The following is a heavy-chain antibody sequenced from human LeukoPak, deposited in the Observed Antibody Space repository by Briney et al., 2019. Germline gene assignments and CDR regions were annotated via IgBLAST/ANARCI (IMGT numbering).Heavy chain of an antibody. CDR2: INPNSGGT. D-gene: IGHD5-18*01. V-gene: IGHV1-2*02. CDR1: GYIFTGYY. J-gene: IGHJ4*02. Sequence: ASVKVSCKASGYIFTGYYMHWVRQAPGQGLEWMGWINPNSGGTNYAQKFQGRVTMTRDTSISTAYMELSRLRSDDTAVYYCFLDQLLYSYGNYWGQGTLVTASS. CDR3: FLDQLLYSYGNY.